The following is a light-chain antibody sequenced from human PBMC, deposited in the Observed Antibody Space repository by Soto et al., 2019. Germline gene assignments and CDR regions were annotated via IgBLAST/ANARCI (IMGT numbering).Light chain of an antibody. CDR2: GAS. V-gene: IGKV3-20*01. J-gene: IGKJ1*01. Sequence: IVFTHSPGTRSLSPGERAMRSCRASQSVRSNLAWYQQKPGQAPRLLIYGASTRATGIPARFSGSGSGTDFTLTISRLEPEDFAVYYCQQHDSSPWMCGQGTKGAIK. CDR3: QQHDSSPWM. CDR1: QSVRSN.